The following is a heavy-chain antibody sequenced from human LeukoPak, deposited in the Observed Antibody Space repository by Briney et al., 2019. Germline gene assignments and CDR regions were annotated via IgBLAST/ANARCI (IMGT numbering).Heavy chain of an antibody. CDR3: ARDWFDGDYDRFDY. Sequence: GGSLRLSCAASGFTFNSYPMHWVRQAPGKGLEWVALISYDGSNKYYADSVKGRFTMSRDNSKNTLYLQMNSLRAEDTAVYYCARDWFDGDYDRFDYWGQGTLSPSPQ. CDR1: GFTFNSYP. J-gene: IGHJ4*02. CDR2: ISYDGSNK. V-gene: IGHV3-30-3*01. D-gene: IGHD4-17*01.